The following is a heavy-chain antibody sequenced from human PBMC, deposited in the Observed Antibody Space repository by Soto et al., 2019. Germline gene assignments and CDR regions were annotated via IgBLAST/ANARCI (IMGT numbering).Heavy chain of an antibody. Sequence: QVQLQESGPGLVKPSETLSLTCTVSGGSISSYYWSWIRQPPGKGLEWIGYIFYSGSTNYNPSLMSRVTISLDTSKNQFSLKLSSVTAADTAVYYCARNVYAGNSRYYFDNWGQGTLVTVSS. CDR3: ARNVYAGNSRYYFDN. J-gene: IGHJ4*02. CDR2: IFYSGST. V-gene: IGHV4-59*08. D-gene: IGHD6-13*01. CDR1: GGSISSYY.